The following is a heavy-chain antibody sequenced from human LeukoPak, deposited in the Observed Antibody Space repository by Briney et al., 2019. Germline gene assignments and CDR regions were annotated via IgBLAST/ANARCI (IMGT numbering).Heavy chain of an antibody. CDR3: AKAGVAGTSRYFDC. J-gene: IGHJ4*02. CDR1: GFTFSSYA. D-gene: IGHD6-19*01. V-gene: IGHV3-23*01. CDR2: ISGSGTNT. Sequence: GGSLRLSCAASGFTFSSYAMSWVRQSPGKGLEWVSTISGSGTNTYYADSVKGRFTISRDNSKNTLYLQMNSLRAEGTAVYFCAKAGVAGTSRYFDCWGQGTLVTVSS.